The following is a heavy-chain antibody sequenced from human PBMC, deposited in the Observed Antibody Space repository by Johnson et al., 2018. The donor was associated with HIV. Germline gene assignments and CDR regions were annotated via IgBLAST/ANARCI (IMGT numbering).Heavy chain of an antibody. D-gene: IGHD3-9*01. V-gene: IGHV3-30*04. CDR3: AKDLGGRNSDEWGTDYYDISISYPIQDPRAVAGVFDI. CDR1: EFTFSNYA. Sequence: QVQLVESGGGLIQPGRSLRLSCAASEFTFSNYAIHWVRQAPGKGLEWVAVISYDGTNKYYADLVKGRFTVSRDNARNTLYLQMNSLRLEDAAVYQCAKDLGGRNSDEWGTDYYDISISYPIQDPRAVAGVFDIWGQGTLVTVSS. CDR2: ISYDGTNK. J-gene: IGHJ3*02.